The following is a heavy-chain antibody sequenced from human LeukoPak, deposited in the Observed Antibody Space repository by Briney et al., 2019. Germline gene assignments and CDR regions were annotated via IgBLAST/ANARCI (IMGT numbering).Heavy chain of an antibody. Sequence: SETLSLTCTVSGGSISSSSYYWGWIRQHPGKGLEWIGYIYYSGSTYYNPSLKSRVTISVDTSKNQFSLKLSSVTAADTAVYYCAREESTDYGGSNWFDPWGQGTLVTDSS. CDR3: AREESTDYGGSNWFDP. J-gene: IGHJ5*02. CDR1: GGSISSSSYY. CDR2: IYYSGST. D-gene: IGHD4-17*01. V-gene: IGHV4-31*03.